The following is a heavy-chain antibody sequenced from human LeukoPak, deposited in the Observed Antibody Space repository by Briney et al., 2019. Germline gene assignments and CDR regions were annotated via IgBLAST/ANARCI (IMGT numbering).Heavy chain of an antibody. CDR2: INPNSGGT. Sequence: ASVKVSCKASGYTLTGYYMHWVRQAPGQGLEWMGWINPNSGGTNYAQKFQGRVTMTRDTSISTAYMELSRLRSDDTAVYYCARDYKTIFGVVIMYYYYGMDVWGQGTTVTVSS. V-gene: IGHV1-2*02. CDR3: ARDYKTIFGVVIMYYYYGMDV. CDR1: GYTLTGYY. J-gene: IGHJ6*02. D-gene: IGHD3-3*01.